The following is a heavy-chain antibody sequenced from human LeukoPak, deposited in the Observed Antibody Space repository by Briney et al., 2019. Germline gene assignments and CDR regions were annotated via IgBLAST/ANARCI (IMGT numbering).Heavy chain of an antibody. CDR3: ARDPSPHYGGNLDAFDI. Sequence: SQTLSLTCTVSGGSISSGGYYWSWIRQHPGKGLEWTGYIYYSGSTYYNPSLKSRVTISVDTSKNQFSLKLSSVTAADTAVYYCARDPSPHYGGNLDAFDIWGQGTMVTVSS. V-gene: IGHV4-31*03. CDR2: IYYSGST. CDR1: GGSISSGGYY. D-gene: IGHD4-23*01. J-gene: IGHJ3*02.